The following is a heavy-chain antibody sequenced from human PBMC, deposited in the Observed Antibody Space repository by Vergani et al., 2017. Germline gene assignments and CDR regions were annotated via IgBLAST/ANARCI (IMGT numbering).Heavy chain of an antibody. CDR2: IIPIFGTA. D-gene: IGHD2-2*01. CDR1: GGTFSSYA. J-gene: IGHJ6*03. Sequence: QVQLVQSGAEVKKPGSSVKVSCKASGGTFSSYAISWVRQAPGQGLEWMGGIIPIFGTANYAQKFQGRVTITADESTSTAYMELSSLRSEDTAVYYCARAVVVVPAAIHYYYYYMDGWGKGTTVTVSS. CDR3: ARAVVVVPAAIHYYYYYMDG. V-gene: IGHV1-69*01.